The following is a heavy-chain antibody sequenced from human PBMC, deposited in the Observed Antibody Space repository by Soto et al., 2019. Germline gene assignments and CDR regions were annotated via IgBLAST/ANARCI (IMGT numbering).Heavy chain of an antibody. Sequence: QVQLVQSGTEVKKPGASVKVSCKASGYTFSTYVISWLRQAPGQGPEWMGWVNGYNGYTKYAKKFQGRVTMTTDTSTSTAYMELWSLRSDDTAVYYCARDDKNWFDPWGQGTLVSVSS. CDR3: ARDDKNWFDP. J-gene: IGHJ5*02. CDR1: GYTFSTYV. V-gene: IGHV1-18*01. CDR2: VNGYNGYT.